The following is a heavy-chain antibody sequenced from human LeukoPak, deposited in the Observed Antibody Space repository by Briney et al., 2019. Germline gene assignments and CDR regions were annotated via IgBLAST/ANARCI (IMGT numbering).Heavy chain of an antibody. J-gene: IGHJ5*02. CDR1: GYSFTNYW. Sequence: GDSRKISCQGSGYSFTNYWIGWVRQMPGKGLEWMGFIYPGDSDTRYNPSFQGQVTISADKSTSTAYLQWNSLKASDTAMYYCARRGPAADWFDPWGQGTLVTVSS. V-gene: IGHV5-51*01. CDR3: ARRGPAADWFDP. CDR2: IYPGDSDT. D-gene: IGHD6-13*01.